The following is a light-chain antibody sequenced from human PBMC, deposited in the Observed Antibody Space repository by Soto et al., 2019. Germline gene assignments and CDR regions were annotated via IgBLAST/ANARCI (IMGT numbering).Light chain of an antibody. CDR2: GAS. V-gene: IGKV3-15*01. Sequence: EIVLTQSPATLSVSLGDSATLSCRASQSVSLSLAWYQMRPGQPPRLLIYGASTRATDIPARFSGSGSGTDFTLTISSLQSEDVAVYYCQQFFTTPLTFGGGTRVEI. CDR1: QSVSLS. CDR3: QQFFTTPLT. J-gene: IGKJ4*01.